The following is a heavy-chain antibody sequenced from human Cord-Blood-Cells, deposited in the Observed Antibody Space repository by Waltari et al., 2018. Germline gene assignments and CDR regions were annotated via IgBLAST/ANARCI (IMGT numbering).Heavy chain of an antibody. CDR1: GGSISSSSYY. Sequence: QLQLQESGPGLVKPSETLSLTCTVSGGSISSSSYYWGWIRQPPGKGLEWIGSIYYSGSTYDSPSLKSRVTISVDTSKNQFSLKLSSVTAADTAVYYCARLLGVGDAFDIWGQGTMVTVSS. CDR2: IYYSGST. CDR3: ARLLGVGDAFDI. V-gene: IGHV4-39*07. J-gene: IGHJ3*02. D-gene: IGHD3-3*01.